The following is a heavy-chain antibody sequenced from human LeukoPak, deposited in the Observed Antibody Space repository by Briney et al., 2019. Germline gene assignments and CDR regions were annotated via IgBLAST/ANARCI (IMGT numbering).Heavy chain of an antibody. CDR1: GYTFTSYG. D-gene: IGHD4-17*01. J-gene: IGHJ4*02. V-gene: IGHV1-18*01. CDR3: ARSFYGDYVGGNFDY. CDR2: ISAYNGNT. Sequence: ASVKVSCKASGYTFTSYGISWVRQAPGQGLEWMGWISAYNGNTNYAQKLQGRVTMTTDTSTSTAYMELRSLRSDDTAVYYCARSFYGDYVGGNFDYWGQGTLVTVSS.